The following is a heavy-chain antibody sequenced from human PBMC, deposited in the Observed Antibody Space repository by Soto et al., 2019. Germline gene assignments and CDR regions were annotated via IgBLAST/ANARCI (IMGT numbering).Heavy chain of an antibody. Sequence: PGGSLRLSCEASGFPFNTYAMTWFRQLPGMGLEWVSTTSIGGNTDFAESVRGRFSVSRDNSKNTLYLQMTNLRAEDAAIYFCAKDLRPGLVVPTQSVFDPWGQGSRVIVSS. CDR3: AKDLRPGLVVPTQSVFDP. CDR1: GFPFNTYA. J-gene: IGHJ5*02. CDR2: TSIGGNT. V-gene: IGHV3-23*01. D-gene: IGHD3-10*01.